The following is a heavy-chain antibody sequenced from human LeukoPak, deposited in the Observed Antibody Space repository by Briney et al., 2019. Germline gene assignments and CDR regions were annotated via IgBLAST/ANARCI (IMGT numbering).Heavy chain of an antibody. J-gene: IGHJ4*02. CDR2: IGASGGTT. CDR1: GFTFTCCA. D-gene: IGHD4-11*01. V-gene: IGHV3-23*01. Sequence: GGSLRHSCAASGFTFTCCAMSWVRQAPGRGLEWVSTIGASGGTTYYADSVKGRFTISRDNSQSTLYLQMSSLRAEDSAVYYCTRNDYPYYYDSWGQGTLVTVSS. CDR3: TRNDYPYYYDS.